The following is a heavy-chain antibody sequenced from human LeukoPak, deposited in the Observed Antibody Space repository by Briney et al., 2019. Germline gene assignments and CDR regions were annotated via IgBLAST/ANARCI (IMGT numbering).Heavy chain of an antibody. CDR3: ARDGAFGGLITPWYFDL. CDR2: IYYSGST. CDR1: GGSISSYY. V-gene: IGHV4-59*01. Sequence: PSETLSLTCTVSGGSISSYYWSWIRQPPGKGLEWIGYIYYSGSTNYNPSLKSRVTISVDTSKNQFSLKLSSVTAADTAVYYCARDGAFGGLITPWYFDLWGRGTLVTVSS. J-gene: IGHJ2*01. D-gene: IGHD3-16*01.